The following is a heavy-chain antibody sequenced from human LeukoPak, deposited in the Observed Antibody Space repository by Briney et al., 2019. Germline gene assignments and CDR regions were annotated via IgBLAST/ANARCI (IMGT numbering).Heavy chain of an antibody. CDR2: FYYTGYT. J-gene: IGHJ4*02. V-gene: IGHV4-59*01. CDR3: ARESYGIDS. D-gene: IGHD5-18*01. CDR1: GGSISGYY. Sequence: PSETLSLTCSVSGGSISGYYGSWIRQPPGKGLEWIGYFYYTGYTNYNPSLKSRVAISVDTSKNQFSLYLTSVTAADTAVYYCARESYGIDSWGQGTLVSVSS.